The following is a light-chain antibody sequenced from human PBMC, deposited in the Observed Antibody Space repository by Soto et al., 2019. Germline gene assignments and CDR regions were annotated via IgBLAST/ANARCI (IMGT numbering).Light chain of an antibody. CDR2: DVY. V-gene: IGKV3-20*01. CDR3: QQYATAPLN. CDR1: QSVPKNY. Sequence: EIVLTQSPGTLSLSPGEGATLSCRASQSVPKNYLGWYKQKTGQAPRLLIYDVYNRATDVPDRFSGSGSETDFTLTISGLEPEDFAVYYCQQYATAPLNFGGGTNLEIK. J-gene: IGKJ4*01.